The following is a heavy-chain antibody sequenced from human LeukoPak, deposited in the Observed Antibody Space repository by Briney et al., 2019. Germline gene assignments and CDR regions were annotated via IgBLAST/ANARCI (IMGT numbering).Heavy chain of an antibody. CDR2: TSSDESTK. CDR1: GFTFNTYG. J-gene: IGHJ4*02. Sequence: PGGSLRLSCAASGFTFNTYGMHWVRQAPGKGLEWVAATSSDESTKHYADSVKGRFTISRDNSKNTLFLQMNSLRAEDTAVYYCAKKNSGSYYEGPDYRGQGTLVTVSS. V-gene: IGHV3-30*18. CDR3: AKKNSGSYYEGPDY. D-gene: IGHD1-26*01.